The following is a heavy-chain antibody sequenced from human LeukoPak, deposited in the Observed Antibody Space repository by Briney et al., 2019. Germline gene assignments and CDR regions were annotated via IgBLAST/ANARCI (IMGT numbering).Heavy chain of an antibody. V-gene: IGHV3-7*01. CDR1: GFTFSSHW. CDR2: VKQDGSEK. Sequence: PGGSPRLSCAASGFTFSSHWMIWVRQAPGKGLEWVANVKQDGSEKYYVDPVKGRFTISRVNAKNSLYLQMNSLRVEDTAVYYCATGRAAHLFDYWGQGTLVTVSS. D-gene: IGHD6-6*01. CDR3: ATGRAAHLFDY. J-gene: IGHJ4*02.